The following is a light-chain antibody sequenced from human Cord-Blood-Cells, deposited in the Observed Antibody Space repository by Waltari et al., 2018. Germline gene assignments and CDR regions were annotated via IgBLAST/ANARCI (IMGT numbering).Light chain of an antibody. Sequence: QSALTQPASVSGSPGQSLTISCTGTSSDVGSYNIVSWYQQHPGKAPRLMIYEGSKLPSGVYNRFSAAKSGNTASLTISGLHAEDEADYYCCSYAGSSTWVFGGGTKLTVL. CDR3: CSYAGSSTWV. CDR2: EGS. J-gene: IGLJ3*02. CDR1: SSDVGSYNI. V-gene: IGLV2-23*01.